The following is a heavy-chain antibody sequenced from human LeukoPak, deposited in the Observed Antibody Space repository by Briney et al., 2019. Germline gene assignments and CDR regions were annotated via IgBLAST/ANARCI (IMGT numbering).Heavy chain of an antibody. CDR1: GYSFTTYW. D-gene: IGHD3-16*01. CDR2: IWPGDSDT. J-gene: IGHJ5*02. Sequence: GESLKISCKASGYSFTTYWIGWVRQMPGKGLEWMGIIWPGDSDTRYSPSFQGLVTISVDRSISTAYLQWNSLKASDTAIYYCARRGKILEASHWFDPWGQGTLVTVSS. CDR3: ARRGKILEASHWFDP. V-gene: IGHV5-51*01.